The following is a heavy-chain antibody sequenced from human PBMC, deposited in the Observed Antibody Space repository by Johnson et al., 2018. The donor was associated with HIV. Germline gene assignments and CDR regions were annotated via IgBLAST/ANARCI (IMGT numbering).Heavy chain of an antibody. V-gene: IGHV3-30-3*01. Sequence: QVQLVESGGGLVKPGGSLRLSCAASGFTFSSYAMHWVRQAPGKGLEWVAVISYDESNKYYADSVKGRFTISRDNAKNSLYLQMNSLRSEDTALYYCARRPAFGGGDCYSGWNDAVDIWGQGTMVTGSS. CDR1: GFTFSSYA. J-gene: IGHJ3*02. CDR3: ARRPAFGGGDCYSGWNDAVDI. D-gene: IGHD2-21*02. CDR2: ISYDESNK.